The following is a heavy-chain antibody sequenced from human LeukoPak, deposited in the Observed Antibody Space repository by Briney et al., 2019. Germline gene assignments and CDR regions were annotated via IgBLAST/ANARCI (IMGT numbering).Heavy chain of an antibody. CDR2: INHSGST. V-gene: IGHV4-34*01. Sequence: SETLSLTCGVYGGPFSGFYWSWIRQSPGKGLEWIGEINHSGSTNYNPSLKSRVTISVDTSKNQFSLKLSSVTAADTAVYYCARHQDGYNLNAFDIWGQGTMVTVSS. CDR1: GGPFSGFY. J-gene: IGHJ3*02. D-gene: IGHD5-24*01. CDR3: ARHQDGYNLNAFDI.